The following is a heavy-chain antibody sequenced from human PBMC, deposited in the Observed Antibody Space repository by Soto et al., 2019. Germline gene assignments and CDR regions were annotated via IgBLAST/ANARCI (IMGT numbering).Heavy chain of an antibody. J-gene: IGHJ4*02. V-gene: IGHV3-23*01. CDR3: AKAQYSGYAISLNLDS. Sequence: EVQLLESGGGLVQPGGSLRLSCAASGFTFSSYAMTWVRQVPGKGLEWVSGISGRGGSTYYADSVKGRFTSSRDTSKNTLSLQMTSLRAEDTAVYYCAKAQYSGYAISLNLDSWGQGTLVTVSS. CDR2: ISGRGGST. D-gene: IGHD5-12*01. CDR1: GFTFSSYA.